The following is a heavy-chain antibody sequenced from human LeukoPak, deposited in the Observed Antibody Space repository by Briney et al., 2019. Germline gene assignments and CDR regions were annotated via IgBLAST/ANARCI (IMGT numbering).Heavy chain of an antibody. Sequence: GGSLRLSCAASGFTFSSYAMSWVRQAPGKGLAWVSGISGSGGSTNYADSVKGRFTISRDNSKNTLYLQMNGLRAEDTAVYYCAKGGSYCSSTSCLSEGLDVWGKGTTVTVSS. V-gene: IGHV3-23*01. CDR2: ISGSGGST. CDR3: AKGGSYCSSTSCLSEGLDV. J-gene: IGHJ6*04. D-gene: IGHD2-2*01. CDR1: GFTFSSYA.